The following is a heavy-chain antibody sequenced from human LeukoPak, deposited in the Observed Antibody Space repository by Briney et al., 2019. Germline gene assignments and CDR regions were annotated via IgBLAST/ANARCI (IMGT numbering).Heavy chain of an antibody. CDR3: ARGMYYYGSGPQGY. D-gene: IGHD3-10*01. V-gene: IGHV4-34*01. CDR1: GGSFSGYY. Sequence: PSETLSLTCAVYGGSFSGYYWSWIRQPPGKGLEWIGEINHSGSTNYNPSLKSRVTISVDTSKNQFSLKLSSVTAADTAVYYCARGMYYYGSGPQGYWGQGTLVTVSS. CDR2: INHSGST. J-gene: IGHJ4*02.